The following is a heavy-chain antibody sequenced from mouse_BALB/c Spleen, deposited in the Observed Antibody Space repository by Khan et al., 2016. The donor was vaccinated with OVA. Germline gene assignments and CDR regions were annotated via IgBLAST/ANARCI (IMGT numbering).Heavy chain of an antibody. CDR2: ISTYSGNT. CDR3: TRPAYDGYYDY. J-gene: IGHJ2*01. CDR1: GYTFTDYA. D-gene: IGHD2-3*01. V-gene: IGHV1S137*01. Sequence: QVQLQQSGPELVRPGVSVKISCKGSGYTFTDYALHWVKQSHAESLEWIGLISTYSGNTNYKQKFRGKATVTVDKSSSTAYMELARLKSEDSAIYYCTRPAYDGYYDYWGQGTTLTVSS.